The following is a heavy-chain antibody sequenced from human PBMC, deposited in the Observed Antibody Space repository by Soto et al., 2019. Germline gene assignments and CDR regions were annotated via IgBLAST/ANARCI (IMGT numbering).Heavy chain of an antibody. CDR3: ARVWITSSGDYFVY. D-gene: IGHD6-25*01. CDR1: GGSISSGPYS. Sequence: SETLSLTCTVSGGSISSGPYSWGWIRQPPGKGLEWIGTFYYSGSTHYNPSLESRVTISVDTSKNQFSLKLSSVTAADTAAYYCARVWITSSGDYFVYWGQGTLVTVSS. J-gene: IGHJ4*02. CDR2: FYYSGST. V-gene: IGHV4-39*07.